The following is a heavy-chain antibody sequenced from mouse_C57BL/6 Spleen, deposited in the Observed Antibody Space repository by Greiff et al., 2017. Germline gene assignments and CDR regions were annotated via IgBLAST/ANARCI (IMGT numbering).Heavy chain of an antibody. CDR1: GYTFTSYW. Sequence: QVQLQQPGAELVMPGASVKLSCKASGYTFTSYWMHWVKQRPGQGLEWIGEIDPSDSYTNYNQKFKGKSTLTVDKSSSTAYMQLSSLTSEDSAVYYCARRGYYGSSPDYWGKGTTRTVSS. V-gene: IGHV1-69*01. CDR3: ARRGYYGSSPDY. CDR2: IDPSDSYT. J-gene: IGHJ2*01. D-gene: IGHD1-1*01.